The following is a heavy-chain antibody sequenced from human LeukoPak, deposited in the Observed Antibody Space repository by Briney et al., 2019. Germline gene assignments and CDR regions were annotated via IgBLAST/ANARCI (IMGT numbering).Heavy chain of an antibody. CDR3: ARGPRDDAFDI. V-gene: IGHV3-21*03. CDR2: ISSSSSYI. D-gene: IGHD2-21*02. J-gene: IGHJ3*02. Sequence: GGSLSLSCAASGFTFSSYSMNWVRQAPGKGLEWVSSISSSSSYIYYADSVKGRFTISRDNAKNSLYLQMNSLRAEDTAVYYCARGPRDDAFDIWGQGTMVTVSS. CDR1: GFTFSSYS.